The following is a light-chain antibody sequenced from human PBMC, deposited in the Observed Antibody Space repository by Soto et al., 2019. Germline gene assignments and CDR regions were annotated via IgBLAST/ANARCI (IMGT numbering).Light chain of an antibody. CDR1: SSDVGGYNY. J-gene: IGLJ1*01. CDR2: EVS. CDR3: SSYTSSSTDNHV. Sequence: QCGVAQPASGSGSPGQSITISCTGTSSDVGGYNYVSWYQQHPGKAPKLMIYEVSNRPSGVSNRFSGSKSGNTASLTLSGLKAEDEADYSCSSYTSSSTDNHVFGPGTK. V-gene: IGLV2-14*01.